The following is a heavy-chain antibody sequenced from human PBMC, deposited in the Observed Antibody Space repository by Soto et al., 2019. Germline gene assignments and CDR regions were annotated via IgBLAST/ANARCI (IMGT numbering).Heavy chain of an antibody. J-gene: IGHJ4*02. CDR2: ISGFNGNT. V-gene: IGHV1-18*01. D-gene: IGHD3-16*01. Sequence: GSSVKVSCKATCYTFNFYGITWVRQAPGQGLEWMGWISGFNGNTNYAADLQGRVTMTTDTSTSTAYMELRGLRSVDTAVYYCARIGVSSGHESPDFDSWGQGTLVTVSS. CDR1: CYTFNFYG. CDR3: ARIGVSSGHESPDFDS.